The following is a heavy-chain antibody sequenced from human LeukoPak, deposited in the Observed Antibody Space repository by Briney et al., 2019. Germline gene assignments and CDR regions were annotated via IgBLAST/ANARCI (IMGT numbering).Heavy chain of an antibody. CDR3: ARGIAGVRDSTSYRHFDY. Sequence: SETLSLTCTVSGDSISSYFWSWVRQPAGKGLEWLGRIHTSGSTNYSPSLRGRVTMSVDTSKNQFSLRLSSMTAADTAVYYCARGIAGVRDSTSYRHFDYWGQGTLVTVSS. J-gene: IGHJ4*02. V-gene: IGHV4-4*07. D-gene: IGHD6-6*01. CDR1: GDSISSYF. CDR2: IHTSGST.